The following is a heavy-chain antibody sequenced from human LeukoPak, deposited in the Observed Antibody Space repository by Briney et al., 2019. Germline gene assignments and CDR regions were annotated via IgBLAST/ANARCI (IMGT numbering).Heavy chain of an antibody. CDR1: GGSISSYY. D-gene: IGHD3-22*01. Sequence: SETLSLTCTVSGGSISSYYWSWIRQPPGKGLEWIGYIYYSGSTNYNPSLKSRVTISVDTSKNQFSLKLSSVTAADTAVYYCARSSGYIPASFDYWGQGTLVTVSS. CDR3: ARSSGYIPASFDY. V-gene: IGHV4-59*08. J-gene: IGHJ4*02. CDR2: IYYSGST.